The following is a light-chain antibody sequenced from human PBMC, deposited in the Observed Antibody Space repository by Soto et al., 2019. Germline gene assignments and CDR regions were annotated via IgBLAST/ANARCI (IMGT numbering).Light chain of an antibody. CDR3: QSYDSSLSGFNYV. V-gene: IGLV1-40*01. Sequence: QSVLTQPPSVSGAPGQRVTISCTGSSSNIGAGYDVHWYQQLPGTAPKLLIYGNSNRPSGVPDRFSGFKSGTSASLAITGLQAEDEADYYCQSYDSSLSGFNYVFGTGTKVTVL. CDR1: SSNIGAGYD. CDR2: GNS. J-gene: IGLJ1*01.